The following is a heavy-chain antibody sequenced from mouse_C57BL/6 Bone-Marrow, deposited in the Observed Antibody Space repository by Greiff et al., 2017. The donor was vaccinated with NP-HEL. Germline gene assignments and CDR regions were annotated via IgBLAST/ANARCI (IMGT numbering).Heavy chain of an antibody. Sequence: QVQLQQPGAELVRPGSSVKLSCKASGYTFTSYWMDWVKQRPGQGLEWIGNIYPSDSETPYNQKFKDKATLTVDKSSSTAYMQLSSLTSEDSAVYYCARQGYSNYGDRYYFDYWGQGTTLTVSS. CDR2: IYPSDSET. CDR3: ARQGYSNYGDRYYFDY. D-gene: IGHD2-5*01. J-gene: IGHJ2*01. V-gene: IGHV1-61*01. CDR1: GYTFTSYW.